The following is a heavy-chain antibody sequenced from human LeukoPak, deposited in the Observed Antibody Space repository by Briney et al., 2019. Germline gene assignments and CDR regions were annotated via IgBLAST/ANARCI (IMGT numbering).Heavy chain of an antibody. CDR1: AYTLTAFW. CDR3: ASTSSSWFLGIY. CDR2: IYPGDSDT. V-gene: IGHV5-51*01. Sequence: GESLKISCKGSAYTLTAFWLGWVRQMPGKGLEWMGIIYPGDSDTRYNPAFQGQVTISADKSTKTAYLHWNSLKASDTAIYYCASTSSSWFLGIYWGQGTLVTVSS. J-gene: IGHJ4*02. D-gene: IGHD6-13*01.